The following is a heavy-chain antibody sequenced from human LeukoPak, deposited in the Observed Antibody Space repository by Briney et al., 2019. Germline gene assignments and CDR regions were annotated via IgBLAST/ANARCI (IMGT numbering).Heavy chain of an antibody. Sequence: PGGSLRLSCAASGFTFSSYAMHWVRQAPGKGLEWVAVISYDGSNKYYADSVKGRFTISRDNSKNTLYLQMNSLRAEDTAVYYCAREYSSSWVEYYYMDVWGKGTTVTVSS. CDR1: GFTFSSYA. J-gene: IGHJ6*03. V-gene: IGHV3-30-3*01. CDR3: AREYSSSWVEYYYMDV. D-gene: IGHD6-6*01. CDR2: ISYDGSNK.